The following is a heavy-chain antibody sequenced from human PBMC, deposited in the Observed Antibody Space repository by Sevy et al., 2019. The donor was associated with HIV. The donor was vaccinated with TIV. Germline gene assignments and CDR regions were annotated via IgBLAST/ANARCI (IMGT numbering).Heavy chain of an antibody. CDR2: LAFGGGEI. V-gene: IGHV3-23*01. D-gene: IGHD2-8*01. Sequence: GGSLRLSCAASGFTFSKYSMSWVRQPPGKGLEWVSTLAFGGGEINYADSVKGRFTISRDNSKSSVYLQMNNLTPEDTAVYYCAREGCTKPHDYWGQGTLVTVSS. CDR1: GFTFSKYS. CDR3: AREGCTKPHDY. J-gene: IGHJ4*02.